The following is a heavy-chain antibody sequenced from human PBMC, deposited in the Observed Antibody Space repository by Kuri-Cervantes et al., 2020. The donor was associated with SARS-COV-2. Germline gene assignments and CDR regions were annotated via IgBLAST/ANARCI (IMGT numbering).Heavy chain of an antibody. Sequence: SLRLSCTVSGGSISSGGYYWSWIRQPPGKGLEWIGYIYHSGSTYYNPSLKSRVTISVDRSKNQFSLKLSSVTAADTAVYYCARVGYSSGRHDYWGQGTLVTVSS. CDR1: GGSISSGGYY. V-gene: IGHV4-30-2*01. D-gene: IGHD5-18*01. CDR3: ARVGYSSGRHDY. J-gene: IGHJ4*02. CDR2: IYHSGST.